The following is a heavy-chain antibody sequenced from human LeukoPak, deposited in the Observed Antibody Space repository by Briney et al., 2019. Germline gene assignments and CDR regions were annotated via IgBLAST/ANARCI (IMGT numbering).Heavy chain of an antibody. CDR1: GFTFSSYS. D-gene: IGHD7-27*01. J-gene: IGHJ3*02. CDR3: ARDNELGMADAFDI. Sequence: PGGSLRLSCAASGFTFSSYSMNWVRQAPGKGLEWVSSISSSSSYIYYADSVKGRFTISRDNAKNSLYLQMNSLRAEDTAVYYCARDNELGMADAFDIWGQGTMVTVSS. CDR2: ISSSSSYI. V-gene: IGHV3-21*01.